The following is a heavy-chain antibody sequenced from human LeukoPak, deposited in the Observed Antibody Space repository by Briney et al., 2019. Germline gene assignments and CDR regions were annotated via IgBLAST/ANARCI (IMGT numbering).Heavy chain of an antibody. CDR1: GYTFTGYY. V-gene: IGHV1-2*02. CDR3: ARAPLWFGERSYDY. D-gene: IGHD3-10*01. CDR2: INPNSGGT. Sequence: ASVKVSCKASGYTFTGYYMHWVRQAPGQGLEWMGWINPNSGGTNYAQKFQGRVTMTRDTSISTAYMELSRLRSDDTAVYYCARAPLWFGERSYDYWGQGTLVTVSS. J-gene: IGHJ4*02.